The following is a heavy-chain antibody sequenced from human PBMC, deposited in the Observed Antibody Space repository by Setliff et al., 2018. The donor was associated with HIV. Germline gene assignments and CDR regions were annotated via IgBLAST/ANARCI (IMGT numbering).Heavy chain of an antibody. CDR2: IHSSGST. D-gene: IGHD3-16*01. Sequence: KTSETLSLTCTVSGGSISSYYWSWIRQPPGKGLEWIGNIHSSGSTNYNPSLKSRVTISIDTSKNQFSLQLTSVTAADTAVYYCVNPSGAMGDFDSWGQGTLVTVSS. CDR1: GGSISSYY. J-gene: IGHJ4*02. V-gene: IGHV4-4*08. CDR3: VNPSGAMGDFDS.